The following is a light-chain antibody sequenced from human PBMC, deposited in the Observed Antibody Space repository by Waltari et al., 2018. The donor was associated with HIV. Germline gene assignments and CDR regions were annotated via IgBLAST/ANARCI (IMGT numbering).Light chain of an antibody. CDR3: SSYTSSGPRYVL. CDR1: SGAVGGYNF. J-gene: IGLJ2*01. Sequence: QSALTQPASVSGSPGQSITISCTGPSGAVGGYNFVSWYQQHPGKAPKLIIYNVNTRPSGVSIRFSGSRSANTAALTISGLQAEDEADYFCSSYTSSGPRYVLFGGGTRLTVL. CDR2: NVN. V-gene: IGLV2-14*03.